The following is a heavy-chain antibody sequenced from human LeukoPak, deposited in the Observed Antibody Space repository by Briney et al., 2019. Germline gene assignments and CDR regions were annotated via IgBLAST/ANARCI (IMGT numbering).Heavy chain of an antibody. CDR3: ARDSANDFYDFWSGYPNCDY. D-gene: IGHD3-3*01. CDR1: GYTFTSYG. Sequence: AASVKVSCKASGYTFTSYGISWVRQAPGQGLEWMGWISAYNGNTNYAQKPQGRVTMTTDTSTSTAYMELRSLRSDDTAVYYCARDSANDFYDFWSGYPNCDYWGQGTLVTVSS. V-gene: IGHV1-18*01. CDR2: ISAYNGNT. J-gene: IGHJ4*02.